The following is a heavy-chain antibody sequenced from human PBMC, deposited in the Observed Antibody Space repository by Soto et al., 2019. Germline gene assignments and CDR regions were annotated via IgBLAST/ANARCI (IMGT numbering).Heavy chain of an antibody. V-gene: IGHV3-23*01. J-gene: IGHJ1*01. D-gene: IGHD5-12*01. Sequence: EVQLLESGGGLVQPGGSLRLSCEASGFIFSSSAMGCVRQAPGKGLDWVSAISGNGDTTYYADSVKGRFTISRDISKNTLYLQMNSLRAEDTAVYYCAKIRGYDLGSTTFQHWGQNTLVTVTS. CDR3: AKIRGYDLGSTTFQH. CDR1: GFIFSSSA. CDR2: ISGNGDTT.